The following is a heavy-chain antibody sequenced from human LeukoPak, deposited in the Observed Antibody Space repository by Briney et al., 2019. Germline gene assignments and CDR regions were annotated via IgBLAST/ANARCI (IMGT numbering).Heavy chain of an antibody. Sequence: GGSLRLSCAASGFTFSSYGMHWVRQAPGKGLEWVAFIRYDGSNKYYADSVKGRFTISRDNSKNTLYLQMNSLRAEDTAVYYCARVRGSTSFYFDYWGQGTLVTVSS. V-gene: IGHV3-30*02. CDR2: IRYDGSNK. D-gene: IGHD5-12*01. CDR3: ARVRGSTSFYFDY. CDR1: GFTFSSYG. J-gene: IGHJ4*02.